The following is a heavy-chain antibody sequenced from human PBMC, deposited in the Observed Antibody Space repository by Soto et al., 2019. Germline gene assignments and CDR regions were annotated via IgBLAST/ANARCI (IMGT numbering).Heavy chain of an antibody. V-gene: IGHV3-30*18. CDR2: ISYDGSNK. CDR3: AKEYGSSSLSPYFDY. Sequence: QVQLVESGRGVVQPGRSLRLSCAASGFTFSSYGMHWVRQAPGKGLAWVAVISYDGSNKYYADSVKGRFTISRDNSKNTLYLKMNSLRAEDTAVYYCAKEYGSSSLSPYFDYWGQGTLVTVSS. J-gene: IGHJ4*02. D-gene: IGHD6-13*01. CDR1: GFTFSSYG.